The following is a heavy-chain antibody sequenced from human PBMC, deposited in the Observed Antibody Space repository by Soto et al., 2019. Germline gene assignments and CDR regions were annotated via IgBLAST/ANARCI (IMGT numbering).Heavy chain of an antibody. CDR1: GGSISRGVYS. CDR3: ARVPDR. Sequence: PSETLSLTFAVSGGSISRGVYSWSWIRQPPGKGLEWIGYIYHSGSTYYNPSLKSRVTISVDRSKNQFSLKLSSVTAADTAVYYCARVPDRWGQGTLVTVS. CDR2: IYHSGST. V-gene: IGHV4-30-2*01. D-gene: IGHD2-2*01. J-gene: IGHJ5*02.